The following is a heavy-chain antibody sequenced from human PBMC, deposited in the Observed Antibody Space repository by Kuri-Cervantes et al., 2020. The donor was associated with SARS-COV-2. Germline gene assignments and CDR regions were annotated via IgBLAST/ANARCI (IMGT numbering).Heavy chain of an antibody. CDR2: INPNSGGT. Sequence: ASVKVSCKASGYTFTGYYMHWVRQAPGQGLEWMGWINPNSGGTNYAQKFQGRVTMTRDTSISTAYMELSRLRSDDTAVYYCARDELRRKHFDYWGQGTLVTASS. CDR3: ARDELRRKHFDY. CDR1: GYTFTGYY. V-gene: IGHV1-2*02. J-gene: IGHJ4*02. D-gene: IGHD1-7*01.